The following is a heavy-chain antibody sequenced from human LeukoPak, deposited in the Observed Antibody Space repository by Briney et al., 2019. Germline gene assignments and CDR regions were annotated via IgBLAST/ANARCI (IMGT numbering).Heavy chain of an antibody. D-gene: IGHD4-11*01. CDR2: INPNSGGT. CDR1: GYTFTHYY. V-gene: IGHV1-2*02. CDR3: ARGHSINWSDP. Sequence: ASVKVSYKASGYTFTHYYMHWVRQAPGQGGEGMGWINPNSGGTNYAQKFQGRVTMTRDTSISTAYMELSRLRSDDTAVYYCARGHSINWSDPWGQGTLVTVSS. J-gene: IGHJ5*02.